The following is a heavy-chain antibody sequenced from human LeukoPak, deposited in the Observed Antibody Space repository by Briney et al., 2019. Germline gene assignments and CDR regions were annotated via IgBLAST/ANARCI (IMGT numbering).Heavy chain of an antibody. D-gene: IGHD4-17*01. CDR3: AREGRYGDYEGY. J-gene: IGHJ4*02. Sequence: TETLSLTCRVSGGSLWSYYWSWIRQPAGKGLEWIGRIYSGGSTNYNPSLKSRVSMSVDESKNEFSLQLTSITAADTAVYYCAREGRYGDYEGYWGQGTLVTVSS. CDR1: GGSLWSYY. V-gene: IGHV4-4*07. CDR2: IYSGGST.